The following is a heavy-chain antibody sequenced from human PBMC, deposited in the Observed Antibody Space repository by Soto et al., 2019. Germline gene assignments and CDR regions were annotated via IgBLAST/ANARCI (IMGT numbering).Heavy chain of an antibody. CDR2: INHSGST. Sequence: TSETLSLTCAVYGGSFSGYYWSWIRQPPGKGLEWIGEINHSGSTNYNPSLKSRVTISVDTSKNQFSLKLSSVTAADTAVYYCARKNSGWSPYYYYMDVWGKGATVTVSS. D-gene: IGHD6-19*01. CDR1: GGSFSGYY. J-gene: IGHJ6*03. CDR3: ARKNSGWSPYYYYMDV. V-gene: IGHV4-34*01.